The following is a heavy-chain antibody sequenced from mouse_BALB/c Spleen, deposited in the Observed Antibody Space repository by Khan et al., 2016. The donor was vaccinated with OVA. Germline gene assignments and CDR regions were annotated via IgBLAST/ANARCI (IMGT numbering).Heavy chain of an antibody. CDR3: ARNAYFGNYFDY. Sequence: QVQLQQPGAELVKPGASVKLSCKASGYTFTNYWVHWVKQGPGQGLEWIGEIYPGDGRVNYNEKFKNKASLTVDRSSSTAYMQISSLTSKDSAVYYCARNAYFGNYFDYWGQGTTLTVSS. CDR1: GYTFTNYW. J-gene: IGHJ2*01. D-gene: IGHD2-10*01. V-gene: IGHV1S81*02. CDR2: IYPGDGRV.